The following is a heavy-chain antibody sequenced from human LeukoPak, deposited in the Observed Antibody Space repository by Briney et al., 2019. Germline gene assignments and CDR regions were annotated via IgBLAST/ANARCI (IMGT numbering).Heavy chain of an antibody. V-gene: IGHV1-18*01. J-gene: IGHJ4*02. D-gene: IGHD4-23*01. CDR1: GYTFTSYG. CDR2: ISAYNGNT. CDR3: ARDLSTVVTGKIDY. Sequence: ASVKVSCKASGYTFTSYGISWVRQAPGQGLEWMGWISAYNGNTNYAQKLQGRVTMTTDTSTSTAYMELRSLRSDDTAVYYCARDLSTVVTGKIDYWGQGTLVTVSS.